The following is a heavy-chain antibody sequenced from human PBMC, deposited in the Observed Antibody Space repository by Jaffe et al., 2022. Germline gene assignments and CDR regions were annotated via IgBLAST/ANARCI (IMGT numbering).Heavy chain of an antibody. V-gene: IGHV1-24*01. J-gene: IGHJ5*02. CDR2: FDPEDGET. D-gene: IGHD2-15*01. CDR3: ATLGLGYCSGGSCYSGWFDP. Sequence: QVQLVQSGAEVKKPGASVKVSCKVSGYTLTELSMHWVRQAPGKGLEWMGGFDPEDGETIYAQKFQGRVTMTEDTSTDTAYMELSSLRSEDTAVYYCATLGLGYCSGGSCYSGWFDPWGQGTLVTVSS. CDR1: GYTLTELS.